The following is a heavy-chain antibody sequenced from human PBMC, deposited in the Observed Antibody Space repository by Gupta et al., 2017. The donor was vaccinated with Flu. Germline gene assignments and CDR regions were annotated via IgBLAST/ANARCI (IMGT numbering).Heavy chain of an antibody. CDR2: IYASGTT. Sequence: WIGQPAGGGLEWIGRIYASGTTNDNPSLKSLLTMSVDTAKNQLSLQMKSVTAADTAIYFCARDRGGSYHFDSWGQGIQVTVSS. CDR3: ARDRGGSYHFDS. J-gene: IGHJ4*02. V-gene: IGHV4-4*07. D-gene: IGHD3-10*01.